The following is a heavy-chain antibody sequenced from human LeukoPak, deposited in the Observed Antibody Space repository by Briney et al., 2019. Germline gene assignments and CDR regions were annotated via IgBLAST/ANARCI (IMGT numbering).Heavy chain of an antibody. CDR1: GFTFSDYN. V-gene: IGHV3-11*01. J-gene: IGHJ6*03. CDR3: ARVLRYCSGGNCYSGGLGYMDV. D-gene: IGHD2-15*01. CDR2: ISRSGSTK. Sequence: GGSLRLSCAASGFTFSDYNMRWIRQAPGKGLEWVSSISRSGSTKYYADSVKGRFTISRDNAKNSLSLQMNSLRAEDTAVYYCARVLRYCSGGNCYSGGLGYMDVWGKGTTVTISS.